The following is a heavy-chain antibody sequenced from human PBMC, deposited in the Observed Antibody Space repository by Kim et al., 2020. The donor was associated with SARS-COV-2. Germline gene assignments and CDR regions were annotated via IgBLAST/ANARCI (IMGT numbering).Heavy chain of an antibody. CDR3: ARGNGLLWFGECPRFDY. V-gene: IGHV4-34*01. CDR1: GGSFSGYY. CDR2: INHSGST. Sequence: SETLSLTCAVYGGSFSGYYWSWIRQPPGKGLEWIGEINHSGSTNYNPSLKSRVTISVDTSKNQFSLKLSSVTAADTAVYYCARGNGLLWFGECPRFDYWGQGTLVTVSS. D-gene: IGHD3-10*01. J-gene: IGHJ4*02.